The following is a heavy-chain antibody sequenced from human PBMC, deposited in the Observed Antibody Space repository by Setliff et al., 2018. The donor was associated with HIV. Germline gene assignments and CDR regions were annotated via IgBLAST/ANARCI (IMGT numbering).Heavy chain of an antibody. V-gene: IGHV3-23*01. D-gene: IGHD6-19*01. CDR2: ISDNGGST. CDR1: GLTFRNNG. Sequence: GGSLRLSCAASGLTFRNNGFHWVRQAPGKGLDWVSAISDNGGSTYYADSMEGRFTISRDNSKNTLYLQLSGLRAEDTAVYYCASIYTAGTELLTDYWGQGTLVTVSS. CDR3: ASIYTAGTELLTDY. J-gene: IGHJ4*01.